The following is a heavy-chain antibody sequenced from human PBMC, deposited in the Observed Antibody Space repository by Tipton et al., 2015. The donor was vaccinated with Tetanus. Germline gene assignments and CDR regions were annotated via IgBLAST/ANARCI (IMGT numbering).Heavy chain of an antibody. D-gene: IGHD3-10*01. Sequence: SLRLSCAASGFTFKSYTMNWVRQAPGNRLEWVAAISGSRLTPYYADSVKGRFTISRDNSKLYLQMNSLRAEDRAVYYCAKSRASSHYRGAFEIWGQGTMVTVSS. J-gene: IGHJ3*02. V-gene: IGHV3-23*01. CDR2: ISGSRLTP. CDR1: GFTFKSYT. CDR3: AKSRASSHYRGAFEI.